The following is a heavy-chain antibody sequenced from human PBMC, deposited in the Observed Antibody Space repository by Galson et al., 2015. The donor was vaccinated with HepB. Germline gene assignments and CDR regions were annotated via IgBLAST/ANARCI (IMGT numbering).Heavy chain of an antibody. Sequence: CAISGDSVSSNSAAWNWTRQSPSRGLEWLGRTYYRSKWYTDYALSVKSRITVNPDTSKNQFSLQLNSVTPEDTAVYYCARSSGLIDYWGQGTLVTVSS. CDR1: GDSVSSNSAA. V-gene: IGHV6-1*01. CDR3: ARSSGLIDY. J-gene: IGHJ4*02. CDR2: TYYRSKWYT. D-gene: IGHD3/OR15-3a*01.